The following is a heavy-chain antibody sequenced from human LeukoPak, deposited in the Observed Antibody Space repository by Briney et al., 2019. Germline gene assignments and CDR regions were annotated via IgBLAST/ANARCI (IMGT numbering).Heavy chain of an antibody. CDR2: ISYDGSNK. CDR3: ARDPVHSSSWFLGYFDY. V-gene: IGHV3-30-3*01. J-gene: IGHJ4*02. CDR1: GFTFSSYA. D-gene: IGHD6-13*01. Sequence: GRSLRLSCAASGFTFSSYAMHWVRQAPGKGLEWVAVISYDGSNKYYADSVKGRFTISGDNSKNTLYLQMNSLRAEDTAVYYCARDPVHSSSWFLGYFDYWGQGTLVTVSS.